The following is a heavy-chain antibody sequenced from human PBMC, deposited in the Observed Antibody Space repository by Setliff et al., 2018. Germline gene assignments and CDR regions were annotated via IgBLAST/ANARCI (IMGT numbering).Heavy chain of an antibody. CDR3: ARAYCSGGSCFRPMDY. Sequence: EASVKVSCKASGGTFSSYVISWVREAPGQGLEWMGGIIPMFGTNYAQKFQGRVTITADESTSTAYMELSSLRSEDTAVYYCARAYCSGGSCFRPMDYWGQGTLVTVSS. CDR1: GGTFSSYV. CDR2: IIPMFGT. V-gene: IGHV1-69*13. D-gene: IGHD2-15*01. J-gene: IGHJ4*02.